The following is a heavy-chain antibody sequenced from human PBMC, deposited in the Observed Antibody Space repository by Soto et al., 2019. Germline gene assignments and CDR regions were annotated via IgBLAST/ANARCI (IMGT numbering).Heavy chain of an antibody. V-gene: IGHV3-21*01. CDR1: GFTFSSYS. Sequence: GGSLRLSCAASGFTFSSYSMNWVRQAPGKGLEWVSSISSSSSYIYYADSVKGRFTISRDNAKNSLYLQMNSLRAEDTAVYYCARKRYCSGGSCYQTTYYFDYWGQGTLVTSPQ. CDR2: ISSSSSYI. D-gene: IGHD2-15*01. CDR3: ARKRYCSGGSCYQTTYYFDY. J-gene: IGHJ4*02.